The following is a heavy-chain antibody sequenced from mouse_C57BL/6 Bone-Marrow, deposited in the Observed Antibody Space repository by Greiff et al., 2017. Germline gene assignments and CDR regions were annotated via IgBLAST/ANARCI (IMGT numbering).Heavy chain of an antibody. V-gene: IGHV5-6*01. CDR2: ISSGGSYT. D-gene: IGHD2-3*01. Sequence: DVQLVESGGDLVKPGGSLKLSCAASGFTFSSYGMSWVRQTPDKRLEWVATISSGGSYTYYPDSVKGRFTISRDNAKNTLYLQMSSLKSEDTAMYYCAGFYDGYYEAMDYWGQGTSVTVSS. CDR3: AGFYDGYYEAMDY. CDR1: GFTFSSYG. J-gene: IGHJ4*01.